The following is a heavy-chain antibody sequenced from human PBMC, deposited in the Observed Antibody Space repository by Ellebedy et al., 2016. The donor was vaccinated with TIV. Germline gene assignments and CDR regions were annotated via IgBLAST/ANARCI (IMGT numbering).Heavy chain of an antibody. V-gene: IGHV3-53*01. Sequence: PGGSLRLSCAVSGFTVHNNYMRWFRQAPGKGLEWVALIYSGGNRYYADSVKGRFTISRDNSNNTVYLQMNSLRVEDTAVYYCARDRHCVGGRCYSVWGQGTLVTVSS. CDR1: GFTVHNNY. CDR3: ARDRHCVGGRCYSV. CDR2: IYSGGNR. D-gene: IGHD2-15*01. J-gene: IGHJ4*02.